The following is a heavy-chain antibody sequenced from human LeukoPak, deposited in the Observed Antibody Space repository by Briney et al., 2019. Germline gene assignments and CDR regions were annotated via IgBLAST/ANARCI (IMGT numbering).Heavy chain of an antibody. V-gene: IGHV1-18*01. Sequence: ASVKVSCKASGYTFTSYGISWVRQAPGQGLEWMGWISAYNGNTNYAQKLQGRVTMTTDTSTSTAYMELRSLRSDDTAVYYCARAERITIFGVVIIKVEAFDIWGQGTMVTVSS. D-gene: IGHD3-3*01. CDR3: ARAERITIFGVVIIKVEAFDI. CDR1: GYTFTSYG. CDR2: ISAYNGNT. J-gene: IGHJ3*02.